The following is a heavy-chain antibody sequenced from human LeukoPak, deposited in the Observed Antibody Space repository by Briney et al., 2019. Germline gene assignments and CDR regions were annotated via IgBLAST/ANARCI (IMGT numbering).Heavy chain of an antibody. CDR3: ASTMYCSSASCLRFDY. CDR2: IYYSGST. J-gene: IGHJ4*02. V-gene: IGHV4-39*01. D-gene: IGHD2-2*01. CDR1: GGSISGYY. Sequence: PSETLSLTRTVSGGSISGYYWGWIRQPPGKGLEWIGTIYYSGSTYYNPSLTSRVTISVDTSKNQFSLKVSSVTAADTAVYYCASTMYCSSASCLRFDYWGQGTLVTVSS.